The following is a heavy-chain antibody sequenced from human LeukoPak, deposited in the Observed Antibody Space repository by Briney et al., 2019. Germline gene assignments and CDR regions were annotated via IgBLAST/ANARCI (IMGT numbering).Heavy chain of an antibody. CDR2: ISGSGGST. CDR1: GFTFSSYA. CDR3: AKDYCGGDCYFSY. Sequence: GGSLRLSCAASGFTFSSYAMSWVRQAPGKGLEWVSAISGSGGSTYYTDSVKGRFTISRDNSKNTLYLQMNSLRAEDTAVYYCAKDYCGGDCYFSYWGQGTLVTVSS. D-gene: IGHD2-21*02. V-gene: IGHV3-23*01. J-gene: IGHJ4*02.